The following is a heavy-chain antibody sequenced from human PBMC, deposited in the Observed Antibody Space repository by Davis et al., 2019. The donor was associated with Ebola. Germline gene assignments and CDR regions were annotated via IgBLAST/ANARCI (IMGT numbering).Heavy chain of an antibody. Sequence: MPSETLSLTCTVSGGSISSYYWSWIRQPPGKGLEWIGYIYYSGSTNYNPSLKSRVTISVDKSKNQFSLKLSSVTAADTAVYYCAKNLYYDSSGPNFDYWGQGTLVTVSS. J-gene: IGHJ4*02. CDR2: IYYSGST. D-gene: IGHD3-22*01. CDR1: GGSISSYY. CDR3: AKNLYYDSSGPNFDY. V-gene: IGHV4-59*12.